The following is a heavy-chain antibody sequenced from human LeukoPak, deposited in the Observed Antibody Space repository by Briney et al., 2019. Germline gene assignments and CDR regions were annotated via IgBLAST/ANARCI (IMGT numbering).Heavy chain of an antibody. Sequence: GGSLRLSCESSGFPFSSYGVHWVRQAPGKGLEWVAVITYDGSTKYYADSVKGRFTISRDNSKNTMYLQMNSLRAEDTAVYYCARDSVPPLGYCSSTTCHQNDAFDMWGQGTMVTVSS. J-gene: IGHJ3*02. D-gene: IGHD2-2*01. CDR3: ARDSVPPLGYCSSTTCHQNDAFDM. V-gene: IGHV3-30-3*01. CDR1: GFPFSSYG. CDR2: ITYDGSTK.